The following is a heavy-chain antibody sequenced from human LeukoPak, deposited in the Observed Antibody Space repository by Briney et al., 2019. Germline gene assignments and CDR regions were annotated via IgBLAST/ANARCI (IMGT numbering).Heavy chain of an antibody. CDR1: GGTFSSYA. CDR3: ARVSYSGYDDYYYGMDV. Sequence: ASVKVSCKASGGTFSSYAISWVRQAPGQGLEWMGRIIPILGIANYAQKFQGRVTVTADKSTSTAYMELSSLRSEDTAVYYCARVSYSGYDDYYYGMDVWAKGPRSPSP. J-gene: IGHJ6*02. CDR2: IIPILGIA. D-gene: IGHD5-12*01. V-gene: IGHV1-69*04.